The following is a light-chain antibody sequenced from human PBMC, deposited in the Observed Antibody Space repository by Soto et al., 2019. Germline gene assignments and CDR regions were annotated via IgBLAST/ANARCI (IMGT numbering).Light chain of an antibody. V-gene: IGKV3-20*01. CDR1: QSISSTS. CDR3: QQYDSSPRT. J-gene: IGKJ1*01. CDR2: GAS. Sequence: EIVLTQSPGTLSLSPGERATLSCRASQSISSTSLAWYQQRPGQAPRLLISGASRRAAGIPDRFSGSGSGTDFTLTISRLESEDIAVYYCQQYDSSPRTFGQGTKVDIK.